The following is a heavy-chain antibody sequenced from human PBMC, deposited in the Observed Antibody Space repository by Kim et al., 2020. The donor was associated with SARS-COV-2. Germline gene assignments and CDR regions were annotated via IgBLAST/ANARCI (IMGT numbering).Heavy chain of an antibody. CDR3: ARGLAPYCSSTSCRIYYFDS. CDR1: GGSFSGYY. V-gene: IGHV4-34*01. D-gene: IGHD2-2*01. J-gene: IGHJ4*02. CDR2: INHSGST. Sequence: SETLSLTCAVYGGSFSGYYWSWIRQPPGKGLEWIGEINHSGSTNYNPSLKSGVTISVDTSKNQFSLKLSSVTAADTAVYYCARGLAPYCSSTSCRIYYFDSWGQGTLVTVSS.